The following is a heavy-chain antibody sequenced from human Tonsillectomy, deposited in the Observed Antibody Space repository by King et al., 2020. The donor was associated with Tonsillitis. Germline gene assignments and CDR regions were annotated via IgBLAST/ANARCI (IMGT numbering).Heavy chain of an antibody. CDR2: INHSGST. CDR3: ARDEFTVDTAIKAPTHFDY. V-gene: IGHV4-34*01. Sequence: VRLQQWGAGLLKPSETLSLTCAVYGGSFSGYYWSWIRQPPGKGLEWIGEINHSGSTNYNPSLKSRVTISVDTSKNQFSLKLSSVTAADTAVYYCARDEFTVDTAIKAPTHFDYWGQGTLVTVSS. J-gene: IGHJ4*02. CDR1: GGSFSGYY. D-gene: IGHD5-18*01.